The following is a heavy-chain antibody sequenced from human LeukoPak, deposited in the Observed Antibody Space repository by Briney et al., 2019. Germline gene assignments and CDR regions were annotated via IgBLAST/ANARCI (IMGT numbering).Heavy chain of an antibody. CDR3: ARNRYYYGSGNYGVPNWFDP. J-gene: IGHJ5*02. Sequence: SETLSLTCTVSGGSVSNYYWSWIRQPPGKGLEWIGEINHSGSTNYNPSLKSRVTISVDTSKNQFSLKLSSVTAADTAVYYCARNRYYYGSGNYGVPNWFDPWGQGTLVTVSS. CDR2: INHSGST. D-gene: IGHD3-10*01. V-gene: IGHV4-34*01. CDR1: GGSVSNYY.